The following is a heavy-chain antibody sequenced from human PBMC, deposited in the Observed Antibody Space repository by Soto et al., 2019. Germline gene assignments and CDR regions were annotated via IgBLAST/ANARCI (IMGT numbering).Heavy chain of an antibody. CDR2: ISAGSRYM. CDR1: GFTFSSYS. J-gene: IGHJ5*02. V-gene: IGHV3-21*01. Sequence: EVQLVESGGGLVKPGGSLRLSCADFGFTFSSYSMNWVRQAPGKGLEWVSFISAGSRYMHYADSVKGRFTIARDNARNSLYLQMTSLSVEDTAVYYFALQAGASFAWGQGTLVTVSP. D-gene: IGHD6-25*01. CDR3: ALQAGASFA.